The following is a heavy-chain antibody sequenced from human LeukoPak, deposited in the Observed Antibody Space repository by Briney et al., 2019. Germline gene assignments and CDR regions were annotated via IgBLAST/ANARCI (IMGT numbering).Heavy chain of an antibody. Sequence: GGSLRLSCTASGFTFSSYGMSWVRQAPGKGLDWVSAISGSGGSTYYADSVKGRFTISRDNSKNTLYLQMNSLRAEDTAVYYCAKGWDSSGWYAVYWGQGTLVTVSS. CDR3: AKGWDSSGWYAVY. CDR1: GFTFSSYG. D-gene: IGHD6-19*01. V-gene: IGHV3-23*01. CDR2: ISGSGGST. J-gene: IGHJ4*02.